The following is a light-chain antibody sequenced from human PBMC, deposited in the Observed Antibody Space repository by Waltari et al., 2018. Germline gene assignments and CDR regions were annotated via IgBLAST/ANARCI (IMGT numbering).Light chain of an antibody. CDR1: SGALGRHNF. V-gene: IGLV2-8*01. J-gene: IGLJ3*02. CDR2: ELN. Sequence: QSALTQPPSASGSPGQSVPISCTGTSGALGRHNFVPWYPHRQGKAPKLILYELNKRPSGVPDRFTGSKSGNTASLTVAGLQTEDEADYYCSSYAGDNSLAPDWVFGGGTTLTVL. CDR3: SSYAGDNSLAPDWV.